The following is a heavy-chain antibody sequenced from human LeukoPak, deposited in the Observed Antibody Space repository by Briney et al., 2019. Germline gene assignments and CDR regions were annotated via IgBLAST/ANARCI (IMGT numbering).Heavy chain of an antibody. CDR3: ASPHPLSIVLMVYAILYYYYYYYMDV. CDR2: SNAGNGNT. Sequence: ASVKVSCKASGYTFTSYATHWVRQAPGQRLEWMGRSNAGNGNTKYSQEFQGRVTITRDTSASTAYMELSSLRSEDMAVYYCASPHPLSIVLMVYAILYYYYYYYMDVWGKGTTVTVSS. J-gene: IGHJ6*03. V-gene: IGHV1-3*02. CDR1: GYTFTSYA. D-gene: IGHD2-8*01.